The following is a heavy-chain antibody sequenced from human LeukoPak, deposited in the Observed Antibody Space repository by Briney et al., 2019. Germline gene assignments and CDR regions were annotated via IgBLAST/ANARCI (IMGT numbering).Heavy chain of an antibody. CDR1: GGSISGYY. J-gene: IGHJ2*01. CDR3: ARRLAVAGDYWYFDL. Sequence: PSETLSLTCTVSGGSISGYYWSWIRQPPGKGLEWMGYIYYSGSTNYNPSLKSRVTISVDTSKNQFSLKLSSVTAADTAVYYCARRLAVAGDYWYFDLWGRGTLVTVSS. CDR2: IYYSGST. V-gene: IGHV4-59*08. D-gene: IGHD6-19*01.